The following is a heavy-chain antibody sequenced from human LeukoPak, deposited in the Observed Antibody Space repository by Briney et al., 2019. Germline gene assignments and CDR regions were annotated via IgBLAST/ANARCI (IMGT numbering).Heavy chain of an antibody. CDR1: GFTFSSYA. V-gene: IGHV3-30*04. D-gene: IGHD3-10*02. J-gene: IGHJ6*04. CDR3: AELGITMIGGV. Sequence: GGSLRLSCAASGFTFSSYAMHWVRQAPGKRLEWVALISFDGSDKYYADSVKGRFTISRDNSKNTLYLQMNSLRAEDTAVYYCAELGITMIGGVWGKGTTVTISS. CDR2: ISFDGSDK.